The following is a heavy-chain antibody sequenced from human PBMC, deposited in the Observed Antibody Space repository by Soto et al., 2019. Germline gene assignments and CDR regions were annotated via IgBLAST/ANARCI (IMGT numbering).Heavy chain of an antibody. J-gene: IGHJ5*02. V-gene: IGHV1-3*01. CDR2: INAGNGNT. Sequence: ASVKVSCKASGYTFTSYAMHWVRQAPGQRLEWMGWINAGNGNTKYSQKFQGRVTITRDTSASTAYMELSSLRSEDTAVYYCARDVLRRDIVVVPWFDPWGQGTLVTVSS. D-gene: IGHD2-2*01. CDR3: ARDVLRRDIVVVPWFDP. CDR1: GYTFTSYA.